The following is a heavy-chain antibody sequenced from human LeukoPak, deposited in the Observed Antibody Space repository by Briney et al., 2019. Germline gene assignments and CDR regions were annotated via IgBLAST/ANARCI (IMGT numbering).Heavy chain of an antibody. V-gene: IGHV4-30-4*01. CDR3: ARQEYSGYDSANWFDP. J-gene: IGHJ5*02. Sequence: PSQTLSLTCTVSSGSISIGDYYWSWLRQPPGKGLEWIGYIYYSGSTYYNPSLKSRVTISVDTSKNQFSLKLSSVTAADTAVYYCARQEYSGYDSANWFDPWGQGTLVTVSS. CDR1: SGSISIGDYY. D-gene: IGHD5-12*01. CDR2: IYYSGST.